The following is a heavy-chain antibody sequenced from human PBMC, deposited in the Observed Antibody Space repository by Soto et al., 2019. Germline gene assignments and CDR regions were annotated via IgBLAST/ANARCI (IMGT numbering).Heavy chain of an antibody. CDR2: ISHDGNNK. D-gene: IGHD2-15*01. V-gene: IGHV3-30*18. J-gene: IGHJ4*02. Sequence: QVQLVESGGGVVQPGRSLRLSCAASGFTFNNYGMNWVRQAPGKGLEWVAVISHDGNNKYYADSVKGRFTISRDKSKNRLYLQMNSLIIEDTAVYYCAKDRRPHEYCSGGSCYNGFAHWGQGTLVTVSS. CDR1: GFTFNNYG. CDR3: AKDRRPHEYCSGGSCYNGFAH.